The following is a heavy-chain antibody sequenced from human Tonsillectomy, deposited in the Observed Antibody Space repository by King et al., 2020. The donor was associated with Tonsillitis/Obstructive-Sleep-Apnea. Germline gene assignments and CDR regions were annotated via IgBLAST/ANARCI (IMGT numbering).Heavy chain of an antibody. CDR1: GGTFSSYA. Sequence: VQLVESGAEVKKPGSSVKVSCTASGGTFSSYAISWVRQAPGQGLEWMGRIIPILGIANYAQKFQGRVTITADKSTSTAYMELSSLRSEDTAVYYCAREDGGPAAMHYFDYWGQGTLVTVSS. CDR3: AREDGGPAAMHYFDY. V-gene: IGHV1-69*09. J-gene: IGHJ4*02. CDR2: IIPILGIA. D-gene: IGHD2-2*01.